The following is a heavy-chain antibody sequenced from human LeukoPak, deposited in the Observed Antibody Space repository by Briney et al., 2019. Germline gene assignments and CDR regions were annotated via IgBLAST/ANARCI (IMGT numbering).Heavy chain of an antibody. J-gene: IGHJ4*02. CDR1: GGSISSSNW. D-gene: IGHD3-22*01. CDR2: IYHSGST. CDR3: AREESDYYDSSGYPDY. V-gene: IGHV4-4*02. Sequence: SETLSLTCAVSGGSISSSNWWSWVRQPPGKGLEWIGEIYHSGSTNYNPSLKSRVTISVDKSKNQFSLKLSSVTAADTAVYYCAREESDYYDSSGYPDYWGQGTLVTVS.